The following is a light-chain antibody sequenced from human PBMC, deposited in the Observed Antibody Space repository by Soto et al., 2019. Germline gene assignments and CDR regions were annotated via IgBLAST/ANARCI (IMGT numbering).Light chain of an antibody. CDR3: QQYNNWPRP. CDR1: QSVSSN. V-gene: IGKV3-15*01. Sequence: EIVMTQSPATLSVSPGERATLSCRASQSVSSNLAWYQQKPGQAPRLLIYGASTRPTGIPARFSGSGSGTEFTLTISSLQSEDFAVYYCQQYNNWPRPFGQGTKVEIK. J-gene: IGKJ1*01. CDR2: GAS.